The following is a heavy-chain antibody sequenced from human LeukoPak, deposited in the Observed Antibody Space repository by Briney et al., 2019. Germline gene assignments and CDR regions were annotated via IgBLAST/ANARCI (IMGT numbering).Heavy chain of an antibody. CDR2: ISPGDSDA. CDR1: GYSLTSYW. Sequence: GESLQISCKGSGYSLTSYWIGWVRQMPGKGLEWMGIISPGDSDARYSPSFQGQVTISADKSINTAYLQWSSLKASDTAMYYCARQAYCGGDCSANFDYWGQGTLVTVSS. D-gene: IGHD2-21*02. J-gene: IGHJ4*02. CDR3: ARQAYCGGDCSANFDY. V-gene: IGHV5-51*01.